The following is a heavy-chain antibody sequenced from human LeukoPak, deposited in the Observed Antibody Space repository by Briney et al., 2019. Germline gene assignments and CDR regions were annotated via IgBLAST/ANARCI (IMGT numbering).Heavy chain of an antibody. D-gene: IGHD6-25*01. Sequence: ASVKVSCKASGGTFSSYAISWVRQAPGQGLEWMGGIIPIFGTANYAQKFQGRVTITTDESTSTAYMELSSLRSEDTAVYYCARGRLSAAPYYYYYYYMDVWGKGTTVTVSS. CDR1: GGTFSSYA. CDR2: IIPIFGTA. CDR3: ARGRLSAAPYYYYYYYMDV. J-gene: IGHJ6*03. V-gene: IGHV1-69*05.